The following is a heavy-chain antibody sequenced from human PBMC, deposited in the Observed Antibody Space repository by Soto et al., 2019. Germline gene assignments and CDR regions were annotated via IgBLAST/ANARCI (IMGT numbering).Heavy chain of an antibody. CDR2: IKSKTDGGTT. Sequence: VGSLRLSCAASGFTFSNAWMSWVRQAPGKGLEWVGRIKSKTDGGTTDYAAPVKGRFTISRDDSKNTLYLQMNSLKTEDTAVYYCTTDHQPVRYYDFWSGRTPDYWGQGTLVTVSS. CDR1: GFTFSNAW. V-gene: IGHV3-15*01. D-gene: IGHD3-3*01. J-gene: IGHJ4*02. CDR3: TTDHQPVRYYDFWSGRTPDY.